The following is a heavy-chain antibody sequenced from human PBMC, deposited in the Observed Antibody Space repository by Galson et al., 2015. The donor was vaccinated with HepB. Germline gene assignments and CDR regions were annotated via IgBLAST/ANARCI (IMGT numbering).Heavy chain of an antibody. Sequence: SLRLSCAASGFTFSSYAMSWVRQAPGKGLEWVSVIYSGGSTYYADSVKGRFTISRDNSKNTLYLQMNSLRAEDTAVYYCARANGGGDLYWGQGTLVTVSS. V-gene: IGHV3-53*01. J-gene: IGHJ4*02. D-gene: IGHD2-21*02. CDR1: GFTFSSYA. CDR3: ARANGGGDLY. CDR2: IYSGGST.